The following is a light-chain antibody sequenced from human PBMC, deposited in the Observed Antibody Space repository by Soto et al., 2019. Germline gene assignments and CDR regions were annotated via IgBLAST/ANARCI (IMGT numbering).Light chain of an antibody. J-gene: IGKJ2*01. Sequence: IVLTQSPATLSLSPGERVTLSCRASQSVFSSLAWYQQKPGQAPRLLIHDTSDRATGIPARFSGSGSGTDFTLTIGSLETEDFAVYDCQQSSYWPYTFGPGTKLE. CDR1: QSVFSS. V-gene: IGKV3-11*01. CDR3: QQSSYWPYT. CDR2: DTS.